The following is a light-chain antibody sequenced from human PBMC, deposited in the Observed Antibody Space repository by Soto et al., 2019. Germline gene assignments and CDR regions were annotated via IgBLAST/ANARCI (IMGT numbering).Light chain of an antibody. Sequence: DFPLPLSPSAPSASDRERVTINCRASQSVNKWLALFQQKPGKVPKLLIFDASTLQTGVPSRFGGGGSGTEFTLTIISLQPDDFATYYCQQYNSYPWTFGQGTKVDIK. CDR3: QQYNSYPWT. CDR2: DAS. J-gene: IGKJ1*01. V-gene: IGKV1-5*01. CDR1: QSVNKW.